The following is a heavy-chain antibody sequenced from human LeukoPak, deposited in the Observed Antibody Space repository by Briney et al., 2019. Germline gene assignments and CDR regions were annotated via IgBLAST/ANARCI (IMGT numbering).Heavy chain of an antibody. CDR2: IYHSGST. J-gene: IGHJ4*02. D-gene: IGHD3-22*01. Sequence: SETLSLTCTVSGDSISSSSSYWGWIRQPPGEGLEWIGSIYHSGSTYYNPSLKSRVTISVDTSKNQFSLKLSSVTAADTAVYYCARAGYYDSSGLDYWGQGTLVTVSS. V-gene: IGHV4-39*07. CDR3: ARAGYYDSSGLDY. CDR1: GDSISSSSSY.